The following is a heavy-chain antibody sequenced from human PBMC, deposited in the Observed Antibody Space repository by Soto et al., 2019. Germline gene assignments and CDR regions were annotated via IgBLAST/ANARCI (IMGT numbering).Heavy chain of an antibody. CDR3: ARAPTGRYEDWFDP. Sequence: APVKVSCKASGCTFSSYAISWVRQAPGQGLEWMGGIIPIFGTANYAQKFQGRVTITADESTSTAYMELSSLRSEDTAVYYCARAPTGRYEDWFDPWGQGTLVTVSS. CDR1: GCTFSSYA. CDR2: IIPIFGTA. D-gene: IGHD6-19*01. J-gene: IGHJ5*02. V-gene: IGHV1-69*13.